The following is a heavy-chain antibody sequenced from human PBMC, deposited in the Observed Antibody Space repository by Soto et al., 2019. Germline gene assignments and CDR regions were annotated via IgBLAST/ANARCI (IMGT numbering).Heavy chain of an antibody. CDR2: ISYDGSNK. Sequence: QVQLVESGGGVVQPGRSLRLSCAASGFTFSSYGMHWVRQAPGKGLEWVAVISYDGSNKYYADSVKGRFTISRDNSKNTLYLQMNSLRAEDTAVYYCAKGTNCSGGSCYPPGDYWGQGTLVTVSS. CDR3: AKGTNCSGGSCYPPGDY. V-gene: IGHV3-30*18. CDR1: GFTFSSYG. D-gene: IGHD2-15*01. J-gene: IGHJ4*02.